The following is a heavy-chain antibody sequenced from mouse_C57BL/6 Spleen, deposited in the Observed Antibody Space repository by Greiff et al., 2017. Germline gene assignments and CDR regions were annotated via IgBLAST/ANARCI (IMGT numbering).Heavy chain of an antibody. CDR1: GYTFTSYW. Sequence: QVHVKQPGAELVMPGASVKLSCKASGYTFTSYWMHWVKQRPGQGLEWIGEIDPSDSYTNYNQKFKGKSTLTVDKSSSTAYMQLSSLTSEDSAVYYCAREGTTVVKGYFDYWGQGTTLTVSS. V-gene: IGHV1-69*01. CDR2: IDPSDSYT. J-gene: IGHJ2*01. CDR3: AREGTTVVKGYFDY. D-gene: IGHD1-1*01.